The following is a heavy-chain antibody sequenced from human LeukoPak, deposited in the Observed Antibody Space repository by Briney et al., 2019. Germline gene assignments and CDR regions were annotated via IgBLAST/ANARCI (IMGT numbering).Heavy chain of an antibody. J-gene: IGHJ4*02. CDR3: AAGAFGGFDY. V-gene: IGHV3-21*01. D-gene: IGHD3-16*01. CDR1: GFTFSSYS. Sequence: KPGGSLRLSCAASGFTFSSYSMNWVRQAPGKGLEWVSSISSSSSYIYYADSVKGRFTISRDNAKNTLYLQMNSLRAEDTAVYYCAAGAFGGFDYWGQGILVTVSS. CDR2: ISSSSSYI.